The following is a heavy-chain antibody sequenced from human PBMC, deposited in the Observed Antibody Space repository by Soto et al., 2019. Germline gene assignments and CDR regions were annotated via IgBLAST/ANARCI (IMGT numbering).Heavy chain of an antibody. CDR3: ARVSRIPYYCSSTSCQLGVYNWFDP. CDR2: MNPNSGNT. V-gene: IGHV1-8*01. Sequence: ASVKVSCKASGYTFTSYDVNWVRQATGQGLEWKGWMNPNSGNTGYAQKFQGRVTMTRNTSISTAYMELSSLRSEDTAVYYCARVSRIPYYCSSTSCQLGVYNWFDPWGQGTLVTVSS. D-gene: IGHD2-2*01. CDR1: GYTFTSYD. J-gene: IGHJ5*02.